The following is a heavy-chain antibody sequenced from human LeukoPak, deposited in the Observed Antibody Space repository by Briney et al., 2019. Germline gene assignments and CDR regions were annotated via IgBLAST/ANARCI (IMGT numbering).Heavy chain of an antibody. D-gene: IGHD4-17*01. J-gene: IGHJ3*02. CDR3: ARTTTAGAFDI. Sequence: GGSLRLSCAASGFTFSSYGMSWVRQAPGKGLEWVANIKQDGSEKYYVDSVKGRFTISRDNAKNSLYLQMNSLRAEDTAVYYCARTTTAGAFDIWGQGTMVTVSS. CDR1: GFTFSSYG. CDR2: IKQDGSEK. V-gene: IGHV3-7*01.